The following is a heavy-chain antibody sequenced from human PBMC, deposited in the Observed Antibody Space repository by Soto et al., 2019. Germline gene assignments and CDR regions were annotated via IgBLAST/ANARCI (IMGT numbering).Heavy chain of an antibody. CDR2: IYYSGST. Sequence: QLQLQESGPGLVKPSETLSLTCTVSGGSISSSSYYWGWIRQPPGKGLEWIGSIYYSGSTYYNPSLKSRVTISVDTSKNQFALKLSSVTAADTAVYYCAIVLAVAGTNLTPGGYWGQGTLVTVSS. J-gene: IGHJ4*02. CDR3: AIVLAVAGTNLTPGGY. V-gene: IGHV4-39*01. CDR1: GGSISSSSYY. D-gene: IGHD6-19*01.